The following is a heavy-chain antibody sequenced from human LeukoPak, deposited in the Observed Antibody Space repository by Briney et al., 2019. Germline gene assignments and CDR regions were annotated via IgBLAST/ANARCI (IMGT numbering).Heavy chain of an antibody. D-gene: IGHD2-15*01. Sequence: GASLRLSCAGSGFTFSSYAMSWVRQAPGKGLEWVSGINDSGGSTYYADSVKGRFTISRDNSKNTLYLQMNSLRAEDTAVYYCARVRCSGGSCYSYAFDIWGQGTMVTVSS. CDR2: INDSGGST. CDR3: ARVRCSGGSCYSYAFDI. CDR1: GFTFSSYA. J-gene: IGHJ3*02. V-gene: IGHV3-23*01.